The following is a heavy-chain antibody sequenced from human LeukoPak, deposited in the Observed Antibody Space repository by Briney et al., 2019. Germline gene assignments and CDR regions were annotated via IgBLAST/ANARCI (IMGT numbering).Heavy chain of an antibody. J-gene: IGHJ4*02. Sequence: SETLSLTCAVSGGSFSGHYWSWIRQPPGERREWIGEISPSGSPNYTPSLKSRVTMSVDTSKNQFSLKLSSVTAADTAVYYCASVEMATSYFDYWGQGTLVTVSS. CDR1: GGSFSGHY. D-gene: IGHD5-24*01. V-gene: IGHV4-34*01. CDR3: ASVEMATSYFDY. CDR2: ISPSGSP.